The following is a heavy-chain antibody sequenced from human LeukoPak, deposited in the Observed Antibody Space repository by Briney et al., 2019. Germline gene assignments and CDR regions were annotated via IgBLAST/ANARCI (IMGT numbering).Heavy chain of an antibody. CDR2: ISSASSYK. CDR3: ARGPTLIGVAGTWPLDD. Sequence: PGRSLRLACAASGFTVSDYSIKSVRQAPGKRLESVSSISSASSYKYYGDSVKGRFSISRDNAKNSLYLQMNSLRAEDTAVYYCARGPTLIGVAGTWPLDDWGQGTLVIVSS. CDR1: GFTVSDYS. J-gene: IGHJ4*02. V-gene: IGHV3-21*01. D-gene: IGHD6-19*01.